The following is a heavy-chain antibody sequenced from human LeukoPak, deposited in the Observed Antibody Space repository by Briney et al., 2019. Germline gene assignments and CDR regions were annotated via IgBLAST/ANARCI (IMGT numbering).Heavy chain of an antibody. Sequence: ASVKVSRKPSGYRFTHYLIQWVRQAPGHGVEGMGWINPNSGGPTYAQKFQGRVTMTRDTSISTAYMELSRLRSDDTAMYYCARDPRGSQNWFDPWGQGTLVTVSS. V-gene: IGHV1-2*02. J-gene: IGHJ5*02. CDR2: INPNSGGP. CDR1: GYRFTHYL. CDR3: ARDPRGSQNWFDP. D-gene: IGHD1-26*01.